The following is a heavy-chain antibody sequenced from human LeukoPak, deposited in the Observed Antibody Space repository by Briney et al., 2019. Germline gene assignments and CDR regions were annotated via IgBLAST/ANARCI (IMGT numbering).Heavy chain of an antibody. CDR2: MNPNSGNT. D-gene: IGHD6-13*01. V-gene: IGHV1-8*01. CDR1: GYTFTSYD. Sequence: GASVKVSCTASGYTFTSYDINWVRKATGQGLELMGRMNPNSGNTGYAQKFQGRVTMTRNTSISTAYMELSSLRSEDTAVYYCARGRESSSWYDAFDIWGQGTMVTVSS. CDR3: ARGRESSSWYDAFDI. J-gene: IGHJ3*02.